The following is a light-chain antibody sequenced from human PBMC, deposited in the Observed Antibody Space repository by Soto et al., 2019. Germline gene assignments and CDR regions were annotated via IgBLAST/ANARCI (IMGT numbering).Light chain of an antibody. V-gene: IGKV3-20*01. Sequence: EIVLTQSPGTLSLSPGERATLSCRASQSVTTNYLAWYQQKPGQSPRLLIYRAYSRATGIPDRSSGSGSGTGFTLTISRLEPEDFAVYYCQHYGSPRWTFGQGTKVEIK. CDR2: RAY. J-gene: IGKJ1*01. CDR3: QHYGSPRWT. CDR1: QSVTTNY.